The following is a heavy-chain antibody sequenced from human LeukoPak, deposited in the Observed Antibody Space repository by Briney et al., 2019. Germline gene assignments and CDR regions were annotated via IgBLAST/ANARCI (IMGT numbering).Heavy chain of an antibody. J-gene: IGHJ6*02. CDR1: GFTVSSNY. V-gene: IGHV3-66*01. CDR3: ARDERSPYYYYGMDV. Sequence: GRSLRLSCAASGFTVSSNYMSWVRQAPGKGLEWVSVIYSGGSTYYADSVKGRFTISRDNSKNTLYLQMNSLRAEDTAVYYCARDERSPYYYYGMDVWGQGTTVTVSS. D-gene: IGHD1-26*01. CDR2: IYSGGST.